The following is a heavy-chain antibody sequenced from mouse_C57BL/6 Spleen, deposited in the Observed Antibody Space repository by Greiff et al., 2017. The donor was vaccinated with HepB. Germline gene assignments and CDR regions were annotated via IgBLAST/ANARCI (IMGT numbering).Heavy chain of an antibody. V-gene: IGHV1-82*01. CDR3: ASLRGYDEVEEYYAMDY. CDR1: GYAFSSSW. Sequence: QVQLQQSGPELVKPGASVKISCKASGYAFSSSWMNWVKQRPGKGLEWIGRIYPGDGDTNYNGKFKGKATLTADKSSSTAYMQLSSLTSEDSAVYFCASLRGYDEVEEYYAMDYWGQGTSVTVSS. D-gene: IGHD2-2*01. J-gene: IGHJ4*01. CDR2: IYPGDGDT.